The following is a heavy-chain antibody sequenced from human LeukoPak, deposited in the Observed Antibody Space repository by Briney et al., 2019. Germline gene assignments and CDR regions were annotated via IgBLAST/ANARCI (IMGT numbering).Heavy chain of an antibody. D-gene: IGHD1-26*01. Sequence: GGSLRLSCAASGFTFSSYAMSWVRQAPGKGLEWVSAISGSGGSTYYADSVKGRFTISRDNSKDTLYLQMNSLRAEDAAVYYCAKAPRKWKLLHPLWFDPWGQGTLVTVSS. CDR1: GFTFSSYA. V-gene: IGHV3-23*01. CDR2: ISGSGGST. CDR3: AKAPRKWKLLHPLWFDP. J-gene: IGHJ5*02.